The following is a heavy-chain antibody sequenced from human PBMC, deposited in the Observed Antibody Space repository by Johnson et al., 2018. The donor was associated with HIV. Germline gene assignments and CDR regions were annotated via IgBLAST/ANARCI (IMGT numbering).Heavy chain of an antibody. CDR3: ARVVVWIVVAHAFDI. Sequence: VQLMESGGGVVRPGGSLRLSCAASGFTFDDYGMSWVRQAPGKGLVWVYGINWNGGRTHNAASVNGRVTVSRDTSKNTLDLQMNSLRAEDTAVYYCARVVVWIVVAHAFDIWGQGTMVTVSS. D-gene: IGHD3-22*01. CDR2: INWNGGRT. CDR1: GFTFDDYG. V-gene: IGHV3-20*04. J-gene: IGHJ3*02.